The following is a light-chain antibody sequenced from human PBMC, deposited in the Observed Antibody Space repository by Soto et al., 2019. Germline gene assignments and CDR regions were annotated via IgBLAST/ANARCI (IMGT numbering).Light chain of an antibody. CDR3: QHRCDWPLT. CDR1: QSVSSQ. V-gene: IGKV3-11*01. J-gene: IGKJ4*01. CDR2: DAS. Sequence: EIVLTQSPATLSLSPGERATLSCRASQSVSSQLAWYQQKPGQAPRLLIYDASNRATGIPARFSGSGSATDFTLTISSLEPEDFAVYYCQHRCDWPLTFGGGTKVEIK.